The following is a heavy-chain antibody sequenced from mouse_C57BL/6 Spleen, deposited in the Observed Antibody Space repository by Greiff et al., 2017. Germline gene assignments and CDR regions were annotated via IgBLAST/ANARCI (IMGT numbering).Heavy chain of an antibody. CDR3: ARVGWDEDYFDY. D-gene: IGHD4-1*01. CDR1: GYTFTSYW. Sequence: QVHVKQPGAELVKPGASVKLSCKASGYTFTSYWMHWVKQRPGQGLEWIGMIHPNSGSTNYNEKFKSKATLTVDKSSSTAYMHLSSLTSEDSAVYYCARVGWDEDYFDYWGQGTTLTVSS. CDR2: IHPNSGST. J-gene: IGHJ2*01. V-gene: IGHV1-64*01.